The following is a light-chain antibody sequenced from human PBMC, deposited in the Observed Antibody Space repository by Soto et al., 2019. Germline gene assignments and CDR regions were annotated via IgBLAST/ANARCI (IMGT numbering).Light chain of an antibody. V-gene: IGLV2-8*01. CDR1: RSDVGGYNY. Sequence: QSALTQPPSASGSPGQSVTISCTGTRSDVGGYNYVSWYQQLPGKAPKLIIYEVTRRPSGVPDRFSGSKSANTASLTVSGLQADDEADYYCSSFSGSNNKVLFGGGTKLTVL. CDR3: SSFSGSNNKVL. CDR2: EVT. J-gene: IGLJ3*02.